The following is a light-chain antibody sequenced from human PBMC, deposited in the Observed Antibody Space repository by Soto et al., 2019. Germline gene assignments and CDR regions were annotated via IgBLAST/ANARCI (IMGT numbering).Light chain of an antibody. V-gene: IGLV1-44*01. J-gene: IGLJ1*01. CDR2: SNK. Sequence: QSVLTQAPSASETPGQRVTISCSGGTSNIGRNTVNWYQQLPGTAPKLLIYSNKRRPSGVPDRFSGSKSGTSASLAISGRQSEDEADYYCATWDDSLTDYVFGTGTKLTVL. CDR1: TSNIGRNT. CDR3: ATWDDSLTDYV.